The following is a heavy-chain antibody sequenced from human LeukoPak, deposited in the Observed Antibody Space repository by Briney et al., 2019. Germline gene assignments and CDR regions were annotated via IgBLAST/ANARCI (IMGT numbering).Heavy chain of an antibody. CDR1: GFTFSSYA. D-gene: IGHD1-26*01. CDR3: ARVGRD. Sequence: PGRSLRLSCAASGFTFSSYAMHWVRQAPDKGLEWVAVISYDGSNKYYADSVKGRFTISRDNSKNTLYLQMNSLRAEDTAVYYCARVGRDWGQGTLVTVSS. V-gene: IGHV3-30*04. J-gene: IGHJ4*02. CDR2: ISYDGSNK.